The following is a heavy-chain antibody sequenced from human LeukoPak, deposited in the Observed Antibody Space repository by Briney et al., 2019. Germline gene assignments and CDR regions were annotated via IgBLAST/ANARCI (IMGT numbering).Heavy chain of an antibody. CDR3: ARERVSYFDN. CDR2: TYHSGDT. J-gene: IGHJ4*02. Sequence: PSQTLSLTCTVSGDSISSGGYYWSWIRQHPGKGLEWIGYTYHSGDTYYSPSLKSRATISVDTSKNHFSLKMTSVSAADTAVYYCARERVSYFDNWGQGTLVTVSS. CDR1: GDSISSGGYY. V-gene: IGHV4-31*03.